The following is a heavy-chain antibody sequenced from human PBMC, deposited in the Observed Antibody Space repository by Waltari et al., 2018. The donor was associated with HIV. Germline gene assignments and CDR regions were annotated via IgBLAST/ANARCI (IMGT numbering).Heavy chain of an antibody. CDR1: GFTFSSYG. V-gene: IGHV3-30*18. CDR2: ISYDGSNK. J-gene: IGHJ6*02. D-gene: IGHD3-3*01. CDR3: AKDARFLDLDYYYGMDV. Sequence: QVQLVESGGGVVQPGRSLSLSCAASGFTFSSYGMHWGRQAPGKGLEWVAVISYDGSNKYYADSVKGRFTISRDNSKNTLYLQMNSLRAEDTAVYYCAKDARFLDLDYYYGMDVWGQGTTVTVSS.